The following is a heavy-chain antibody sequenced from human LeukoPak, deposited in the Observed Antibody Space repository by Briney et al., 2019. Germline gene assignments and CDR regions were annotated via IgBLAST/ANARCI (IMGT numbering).Heavy chain of an antibody. CDR2: ISGSGGST. Sequence: GASLTLLSQGSECAFRGKAISRVRRAISKEQEWVSAISGSGGSTYYADSVKGRFTISRDNSKNTLYLQMNSLRAEDTAVYYCAKDNGYALRPNWFDPWGQGTLVTVSS. V-gene: IGHV3-23*01. J-gene: IGHJ5*02. CDR3: AKDNGYALRPNWFDP. D-gene: IGHD5-12*01. CDR1: ECAFRGKA.